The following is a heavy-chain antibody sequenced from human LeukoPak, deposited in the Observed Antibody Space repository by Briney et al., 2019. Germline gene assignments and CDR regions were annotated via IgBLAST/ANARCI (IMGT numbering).Heavy chain of an antibody. CDR2: IYYSGST. D-gene: IGHD6-13*01. CDR3: ARQTGSSRPWYFDL. Sequence: SETLSLTCTVSGGSISSSSYYWSWIRQPPGKGLEWIGYIYYSGSTNYNPSLKSRVTISVDTSKNQFSLKLSSVTAADTAVYYCARQTGSSRPWYFDLWGRGTLVTVSS. CDR1: GGSISSSSYY. V-gene: IGHV4-61*01. J-gene: IGHJ2*01.